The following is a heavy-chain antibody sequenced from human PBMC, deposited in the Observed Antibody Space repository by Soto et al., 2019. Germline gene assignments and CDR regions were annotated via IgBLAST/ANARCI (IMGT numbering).Heavy chain of an antibody. D-gene: IGHD2-15*01. CDR3: ARDRGYCSGGSCYSWFDP. J-gene: IGHJ5*02. V-gene: IGHV1-2*04. CDR2: INPNSGGT. Sequence: QVQLVQSGAEVKKPGASAKVSCKASGYTFTGYYMHWVRQAPGQGLEWMGWINPNSGGTNYAQKFQGWVTMTRDTSISTAYMELSRLRSDDTAVYYCARDRGYCSGGSCYSWFDPWGQGTLVTVSS. CDR1: GYTFTGYY.